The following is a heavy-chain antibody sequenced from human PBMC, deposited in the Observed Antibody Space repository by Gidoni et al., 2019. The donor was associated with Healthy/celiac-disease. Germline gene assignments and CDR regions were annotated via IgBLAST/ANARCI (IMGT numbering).Heavy chain of an antibody. CDR3: ARDTSKIAAAGTAYYYGMDV. Sequence: EVQLVESGGGLVQPGGSLRLSCAASGFTFSSYSMNWVRQAPGKGLEWVSYISSSSSTIYYADSVKGRFTISRDNAKNSLYLQMNSLRAEDTAVYYCARDTSKIAAAGTAYYYGMDVWGQGTTVTVSS. D-gene: IGHD6-13*01. V-gene: IGHV3-48*01. CDR1: GFTFSSYS. J-gene: IGHJ6*02. CDR2: ISSSSSTI.